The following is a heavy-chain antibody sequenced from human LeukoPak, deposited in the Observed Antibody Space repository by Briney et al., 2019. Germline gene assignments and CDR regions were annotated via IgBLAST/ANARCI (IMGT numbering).Heavy chain of an antibody. D-gene: IGHD3-10*01. J-gene: IGHJ4*02. Sequence: SVKVSCKASGGTFSSYAISWVRQAPGQGLEWMGRIIPIFGTANYAQKFQGRVTITADKSTSTAYLELSSLRSEDTAVYYCARDTKESDYGSGSYSDYWGQGTLVTVSS. V-gene: IGHV1-69*06. CDR2: IIPIFGTA. CDR1: GGTFSSYA. CDR3: ARDTKESDYGSGSYSDY.